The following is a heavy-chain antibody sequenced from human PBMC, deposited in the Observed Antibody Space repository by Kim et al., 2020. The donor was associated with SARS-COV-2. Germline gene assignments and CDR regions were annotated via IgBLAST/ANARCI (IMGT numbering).Heavy chain of an antibody. D-gene: IGHD6-19*01. J-gene: IGHJ3*02. CDR3: ARDGSSSGWDAFDI. Sequence: GGSLRLSCAAPGFTFSSYGMHWVRQAPGKGLEWVAVISYDGSNKYYADSVKGRFTISRDNSKNTLYLQMNSLRAEDTAVYYCARDGSSSGWDAFDIWGQGTMVTVSS. CDR2: ISYDGSNK. V-gene: IGHV3-33*05. CDR1: GFTFSSYG.